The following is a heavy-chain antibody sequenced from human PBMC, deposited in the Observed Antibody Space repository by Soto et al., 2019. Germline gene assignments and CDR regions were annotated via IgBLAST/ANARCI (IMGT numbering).Heavy chain of an antibody. CDR1: GFTFDDYA. CDR3: VKDSTISAAGWLDP. Sequence: EVQLVESGGGLIQPGRSLRLSCAASGFTFDDYAMHWVRQAPGKGLEWVSGISWNSGSIGYADSVQGRFTISRDNAKNSLYLQMTSLRPEDTALYYFVKDSTISAAGWLDPWGQGTLVTVSS. CDR2: ISWNSGSI. D-gene: IGHD6-13*01. J-gene: IGHJ5*02. V-gene: IGHV3-9*01.